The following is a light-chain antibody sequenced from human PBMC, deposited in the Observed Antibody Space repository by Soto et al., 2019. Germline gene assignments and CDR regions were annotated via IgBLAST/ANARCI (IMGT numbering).Light chain of an antibody. V-gene: IGKV3-11*01. CDR1: QSVGSS. CDR2: DAS. J-gene: IGKJ5*01. Sequence: EIVLTQSPATLSLLPGEIATLSCRASQSVGSSLAWYQHYAGQAPRLLLYDASNSATGIPARFSGSRSGTAFTLTIGSLEPADFQAYYCHQRSSWITFAHGTRLYIE. CDR3: HQRSSWIT.